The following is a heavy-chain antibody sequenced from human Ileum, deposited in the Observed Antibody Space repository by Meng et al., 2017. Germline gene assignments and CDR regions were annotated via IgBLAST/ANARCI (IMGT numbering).Heavy chain of an antibody. CDR1: GFTVSSTF. CDR2: MDSYGST. V-gene: IGHV3-66*02. Sequence: HVVESWGDLVQPGRSLRLPCAASGFTVSSTFMSWVRQAPRKGLEWVSKMDSYGSTHYADSVKGRFTISRDNSKNTVYLQMNSLRAEDTAVYYCAGGRFDYWGQGTLVTVSS. J-gene: IGHJ4*02. CDR3: AGGRFDY.